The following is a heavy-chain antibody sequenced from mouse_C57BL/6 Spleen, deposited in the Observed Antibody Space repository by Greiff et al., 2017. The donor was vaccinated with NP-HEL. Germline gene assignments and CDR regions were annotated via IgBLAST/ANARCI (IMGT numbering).Heavy chain of an antibody. J-gene: IGHJ3*01. Sequence: EVQLQQSGAELVRPGASVKLSCTASGFNIKDDYMHWVKQRPEQGLEWIGWIDPENGDTEYASKFQGKATITAYTSSNTAYLQLSSLTSEDTAVYYCTTGGNSAWFAYWGQGTLVTVSA. CDR1: GFNIKDDY. CDR2: IDPENGDT. D-gene: IGHD2-1*01. V-gene: IGHV14-4*01. CDR3: TTGGNSAWFAY.